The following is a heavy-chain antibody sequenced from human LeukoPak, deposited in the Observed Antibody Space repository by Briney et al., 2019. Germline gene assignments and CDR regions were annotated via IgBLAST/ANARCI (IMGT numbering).Heavy chain of an antibody. Sequence: GSSVKVSCKASGGTFSSYAISWVRQAPGQGLEWMGGIIPIFGTANYAQKFQGRVTITTDESTSTAYMELSSLRSDDTAVYYCARDLRWIQQHYYYMDVWGKGTTVTVSS. V-gene: IGHV1-69*05. CDR2: IIPIFGTA. D-gene: IGHD5-18*01. CDR1: GGTFSSYA. J-gene: IGHJ6*03. CDR3: ARDLRWIQQHYYYMDV.